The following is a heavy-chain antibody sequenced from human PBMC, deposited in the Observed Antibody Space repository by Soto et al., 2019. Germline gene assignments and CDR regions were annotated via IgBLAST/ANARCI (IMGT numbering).Heavy chain of an antibody. J-gene: IGHJ4*02. CDR2: ISYDGSDK. CDR1: GFTFSTYG. Sequence: LRLSCAASGFTFSTYGMHWVRQAPGKGLEWLAAISYDGSDKYYADSVKGRFTISRDNSKKTLYLQMNSLRPEDTAVYYCAKVGHGSGKGLAYWGQGTLVTVSS. D-gene: IGHD3-10*01. CDR3: AKVGHGSGKGLAY. V-gene: IGHV3-30*18.